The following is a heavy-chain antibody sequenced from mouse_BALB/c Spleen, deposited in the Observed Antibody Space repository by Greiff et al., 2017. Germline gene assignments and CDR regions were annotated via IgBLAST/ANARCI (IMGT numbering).Heavy chain of an antibody. CDR3: TRDGVGRIDY. CDR1: GFTFSSYT. V-gene: IGHV5-6-4*01. D-gene: IGHD4-1*01. Sequence: EVQVVESGGGLVKPGGSLKLSCAASGFTFSSYTMSWVRQTPEKRLEWVATISSGGSYTYYPDSVKGRFTISRDNAKNTLYLQMSSLKSEDTAMYYCTRDGVGRIDYWGQGTTLTVSS. CDR2: ISSGGSYT. J-gene: IGHJ2*01.